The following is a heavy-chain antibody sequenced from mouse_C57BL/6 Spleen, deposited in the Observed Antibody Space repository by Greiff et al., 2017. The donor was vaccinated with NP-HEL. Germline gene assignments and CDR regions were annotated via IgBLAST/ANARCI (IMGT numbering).Heavy chain of an antibody. V-gene: IGHV3-1*01. Sequence: EVQLQQSGPGMVKPSQSLSLTCTVTGYSITSGYDWHWIRHFPGNKLEWMGYISYSGSTNYNPSLKSRISITHDTSKNHFFLKLNSVTTEDTATYYCARGNYRYFDVWGTGTTVTVSS. J-gene: IGHJ1*03. CDR1: GYSITSGYD. CDR2: ISYSGST. CDR3: ARGNYRYFDV.